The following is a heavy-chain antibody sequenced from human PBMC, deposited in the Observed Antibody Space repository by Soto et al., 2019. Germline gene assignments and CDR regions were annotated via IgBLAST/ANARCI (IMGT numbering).Heavy chain of an antibody. V-gene: IGHV1-46*01. CDR3: ARVRRSSGYYYGY. J-gene: IGHJ4*02. CDR1: GYTFTSYY. D-gene: IGHD3-22*01. CDR2: INPSGGST. Sequence: ASGEVSCKAAGYTFTSYYIHWVRQAPGQGLEWMGIINPSGGSTSYAQKFQGRVTMTRDTSTSTVYMELSSLRSEDTAVYYCARVRRSSGYYYGYWGQGTQVTVSS.